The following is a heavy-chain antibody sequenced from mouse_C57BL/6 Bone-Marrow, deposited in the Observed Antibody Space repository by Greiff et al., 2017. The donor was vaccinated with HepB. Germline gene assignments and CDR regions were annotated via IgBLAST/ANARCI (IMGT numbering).Heavy chain of an antibody. CDR3: ARSEVTTEYYFDY. Sequence: VKLMESGAELVKPGASVKISCKASGYAFSSYWMNWVKQRPGKGLEWIGQIYPGDGDTNYNGKFKGKATLTADKSSSTAYMQLSSLTSEDSAVYFCARSEVTTEYYFDYWGQGTTLTVSS. D-gene: IGHD2-2*01. J-gene: IGHJ2*01. CDR2: IYPGDGDT. V-gene: IGHV1-80*01. CDR1: GYAFSSYW.